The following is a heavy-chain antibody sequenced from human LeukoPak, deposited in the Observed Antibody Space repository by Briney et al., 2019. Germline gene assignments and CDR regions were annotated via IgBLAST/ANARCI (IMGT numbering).Heavy chain of an antibody. CDR2: IHRSGSP. V-gene: IGHV4-4*02. Sequence: SETLSLTCTVSLDSTTSNFWSWVRQPPGKGLEWIGEIHRSGSPNYNPSLQSRVTISIDTSKNQFSLKLSSVTAADTAVYYCARSVEDSSGYYPAEYFQHWGQGTLVTVSS. J-gene: IGHJ1*01. D-gene: IGHD3-22*01. CDR1: LDSTTSNF. CDR3: ARSVEDSSGYYPAEYFQH.